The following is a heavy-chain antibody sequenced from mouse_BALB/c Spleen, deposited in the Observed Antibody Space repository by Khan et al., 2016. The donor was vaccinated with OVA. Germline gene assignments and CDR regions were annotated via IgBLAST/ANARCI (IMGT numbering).Heavy chain of an antibody. J-gene: IGHJ2*01. D-gene: IGHD1-1*01. CDR1: GYSITSDYA. CDR3: ARVYGGDFDY. CDR2: ISYSGNT. V-gene: IGHV3-2*02. Sequence: EVQLQESGPGLVKPSQSLSLTCTATGYSITSDYAWNWIRQFPGNKLERMGFISYSGNTNYNPSFKSRISITRDTSKNQSFLQLNSVTTEDTATYYCARVYGGDFDYWGQGTTLTVSS.